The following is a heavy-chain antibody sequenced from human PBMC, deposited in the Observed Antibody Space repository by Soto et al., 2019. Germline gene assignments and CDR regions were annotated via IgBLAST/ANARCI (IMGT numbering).Heavy chain of an antibody. V-gene: IGHV4-39*01. CDR1: GGSVTNSSYY. Sequence: SETLSLTCTVSGGSVTNSSYYWGWIRQSPGKGLEWIGSVYYRGRSYSKSSVKSRVTISVDTSKNRFSLSLNSVTASDTAVYFCVSQRTTVPTQAYFDYWGPGARVPGS. D-gene: IGHD4-17*01. J-gene: IGHJ4*02. CDR3: VSQRTTVPTQAYFDY. CDR2: VYYRGRS.